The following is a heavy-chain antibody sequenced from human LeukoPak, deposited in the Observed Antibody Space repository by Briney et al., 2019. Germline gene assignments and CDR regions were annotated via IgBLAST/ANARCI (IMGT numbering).Heavy chain of an antibody. V-gene: IGHV3-23*01. CDR1: GFTFSSYA. CDR3: SKGWGGLEKRCFDM. CDR2: ISGSGGST. D-gene: IGHD3-16*01. J-gene: IGHJ3*02. Sequence: GGSLRLSCAASGFTFSSYAMSWVRQAPGKGPEWVSAISGSGGSTYYADSVKGRFTISRDNSKNTLYLQMNSLRAEDTAVYYSSKGWGGLEKRCFDMWGQRTNVTVPS.